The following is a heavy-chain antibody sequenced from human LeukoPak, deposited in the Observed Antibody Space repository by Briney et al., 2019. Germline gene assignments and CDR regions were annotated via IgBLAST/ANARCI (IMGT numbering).Heavy chain of an antibody. Sequence: GGSLRLSCAASGFTLRSYDMSWVRQAPGKGLEWVAATSGSGVNSYYADSVRGRFTISRDNSQNTLYLQMDSLRAEDTALYYCARDRVATADYWGQGTLVTVSS. CDR3: ARDRVATADY. CDR2: TSGSGVNS. CDR1: GFTLRSYD. D-gene: IGHD5-12*01. V-gene: IGHV3-23*01. J-gene: IGHJ4*02.